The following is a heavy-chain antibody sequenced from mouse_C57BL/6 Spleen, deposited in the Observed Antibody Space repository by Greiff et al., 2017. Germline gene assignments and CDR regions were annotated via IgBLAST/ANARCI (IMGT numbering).Heavy chain of an antibody. V-gene: IGHV1-42*01. J-gene: IGHJ4*01. Sequence: EVKLMESGPELVKPGASVKISCKASGYSFTGYYMNWVKQSPEKSLEWIGEINPSTGGTTYNQKFKAKATLTVDKSSSTDYMKLKSLTSEDSEVYDCARSGGYPYYYAMDYWGQGTSVTVSS. D-gene: IGHD2-2*01. CDR3: ARSGGYPYYYAMDY. CDR2: INPSTGGT. CDR1: GYSFTGYY.